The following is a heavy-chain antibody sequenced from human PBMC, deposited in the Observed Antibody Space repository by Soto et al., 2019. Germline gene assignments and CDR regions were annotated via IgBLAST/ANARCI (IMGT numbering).Heavy chain of an antibody. J-gene: IGHJ4*02. CDR1: GFTFSSYS. CDR3: ARGVQIIVLLPAAIDY. CDR2: IHNSSSTI. Sequence: EVQLVESGGGLVQPGESLRLSCAASGFTFSSYSMNWVRQAPGKGLEWVSYIHNSSSTIYYADSVRGRFTISRDNAKNSLYMQMNSLRDEDTAVYYCARGVQIIVLLPAAIDYWGQGTVVTVPS. V-gene: IGHV3-48*02. D-gene: IGHD2-2*01.